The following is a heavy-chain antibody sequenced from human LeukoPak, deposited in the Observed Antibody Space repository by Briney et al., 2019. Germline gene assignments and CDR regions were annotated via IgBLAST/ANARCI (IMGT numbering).Heavy chain of an antibody. CDR3: ARVGVVVAATGNLWFDP. CDR2: ISSSGTTI. Sequence: GGSLRLSCAASGFTFSSYEMNWVRQAPGKGLEWVSYISSSGTTIYYADSVKGRFTISRDNAKNPLYLQMNSLRAEDTAVYYCARVGVVVAATGNLWFDPWGQGTLVTVSS. D-gene: IGHD2-15*01. J-gene: IGHJ5*02. CDR1: GFTFSSYE. V-gene: IGHV3-48*03.